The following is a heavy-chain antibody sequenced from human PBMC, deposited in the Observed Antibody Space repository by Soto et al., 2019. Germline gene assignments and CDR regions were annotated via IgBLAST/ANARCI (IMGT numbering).Heavy chain of an antibody. J-gene: IGHJ3*02. Sequence: LRLSCAASGFTFSSYAMSWVRQAPGKGLEWVSAISGSGGSTYYADSVKGRFTISRDNSKNTLYLQMNSLRAEDTAVYYCAKPTGSGGYYEDAFDIWGQGTMVTVSS. CDR3: AKPTGSGGYYEDAFDI. V-gene: IGHV3-23*01. CDR2: ISGSGGST. CDR1: GFTFSSYA. D-gene: IGHD1-26*01.